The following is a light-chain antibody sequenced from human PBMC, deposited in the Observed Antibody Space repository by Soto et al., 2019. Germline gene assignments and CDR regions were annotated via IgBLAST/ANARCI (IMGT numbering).Light chain of an antibody. Sequence: QSVLTQPPSVSGAPGQTVTSSCTGSSSNRGPGFDVHWYQHCPGKAPKLVLYGNTIRPSGVPDRFSGSKSGSSASLAITGPQAEDEADYYCQSYDSSLTGSIFGTGTKVTVL. CDR2: GNT. J-gene: IGLJ1*01. CDR1: SSNRGPGFD. V-gene: IGLV1-40*01. CDR3: QSYDSSLTGSI.